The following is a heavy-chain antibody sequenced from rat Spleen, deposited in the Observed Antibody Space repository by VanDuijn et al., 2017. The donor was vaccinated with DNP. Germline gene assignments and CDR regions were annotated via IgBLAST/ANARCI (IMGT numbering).Heavy chain of an antibody. CDR1: GFIFSNYW. CDR3: TRHDGGSAFDY. Sequence: EVQLVESGGGPVQPGRSLKLSCVASGFIFSNYWMTWIRQAPGKGLEWVASISYDGGSTYYRDSVKGRFTISRDNAKNSLYLQLNSLRSEDTATYYCTRHDGGSAFDYWGPGIMVTVSS. J-gene: IGHJ2*01. D-gene: IGHD1-11*01. V-gene: IGHV5-31*01. CDR2: ISYDGGST.